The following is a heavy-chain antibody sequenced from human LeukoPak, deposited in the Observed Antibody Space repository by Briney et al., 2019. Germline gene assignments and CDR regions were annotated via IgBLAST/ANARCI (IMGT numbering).Heavy chain of an antibody. CDR1: GFTVISSH. Sequence: GGSLRLSCAASGFTVISSHMSWVRQAPGKGLEWVGRLKSKTDGGTTDYAAPVKGRFTISRDDSKNTAYLQMTSLKTEDTAVYYCTIDTVGGRTGMVAFDIWGPGTMVTVSS. D-gene: IGHD4-23*01. J-gene: IGHJ3*02. CDR2: LKSKTDGGTT. CDR3: TIDTVGGRTGMVAFDI. V-gene: IGHV3-15*01.